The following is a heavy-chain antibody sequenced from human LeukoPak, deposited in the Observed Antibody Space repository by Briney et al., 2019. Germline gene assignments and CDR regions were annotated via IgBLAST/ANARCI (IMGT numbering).Heavy chain of an antibody. J-gene: IGHJ5*02. CDR1: GFTFSSYA. CDR2: ISGSGGST. Sequence: GGPLRLSCAASGFTFSSYAMSWVRQAPGKGLEWVSAISGSGGSTYYADSVKGRFTISRDNSKNTLYLQMNSLRAEDTAVYYCAKLGYQLLFNWFDPWGQGTLVTVSS. CDR3: AKLGYQLLFNWFDP. D-gene: IGHD2-2*01. V-gene: IGHV3-23*01.